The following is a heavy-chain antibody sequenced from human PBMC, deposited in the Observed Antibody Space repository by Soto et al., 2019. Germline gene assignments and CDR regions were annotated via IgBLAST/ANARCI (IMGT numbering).Heavy chain of an antibody. CDR2: ISSSSSHI. V-gene: IGHV3-21*01. D-gene: IGHD3-10*01. CDR3: ARDRYYGSGSYRHFDY. CDR1: GFTFSSYS. J-gene: IGHJ4*02. Sequence: EVQLVESGGGLVKPGGSLRLSCAASGFTFSSYSMNWVRQAPGKGLEWVSSISSSSSHIYYADSVKGRFTISRDNARNSLYLQINSLRAEDTAVYYCARDRYYGSGSYRHFDYWGQGTLVTVSS.